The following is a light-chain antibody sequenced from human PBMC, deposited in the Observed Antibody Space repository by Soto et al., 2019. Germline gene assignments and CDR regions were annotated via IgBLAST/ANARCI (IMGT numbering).Light chain of an antibody. CDR2: DVT. CDR1: DSDIGGYNY. J-gene: IGLJ2*01. Sequence: QSVLTQPASVSGSPGQSITISCTGTDSDIGGYNYVSWYQHHPGKAPKVLIYDVTDRPSGVSNRFSGSKSGNTASLTISGLQAEDEADYYCSSYTRTATRVEFGGGTQLTVL. V-gene: IGLV2-14*03. CDR3: SSYTRTATRVE.